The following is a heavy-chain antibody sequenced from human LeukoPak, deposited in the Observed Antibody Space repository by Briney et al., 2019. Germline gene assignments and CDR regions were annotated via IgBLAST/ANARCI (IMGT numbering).Heavy chain of an antibody. Sequence: SVKVSCKASGYTFTSYGISWVRQAPGQGREWMGWISAYNGNTNYAQKLQGRVTMTTDTSTSTAYMELRSLRSDDTAVYYCARDVSCSSTRCYPFHYWGQGTLVTVSS. CDR2: ISAYNGNT. J-gene: IGHJ4*02. D-gene: IGHD2-2*01. CDR3: ARDVSCSSTRCYPFHY. CDR1: GYTFTSYG. V-gene: IGHV1-18*01.